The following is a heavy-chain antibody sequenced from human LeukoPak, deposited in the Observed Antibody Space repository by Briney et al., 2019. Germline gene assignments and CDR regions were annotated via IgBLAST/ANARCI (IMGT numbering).Heavy chain of an antibody. Sequence: QPGGSLRLSCAASGFTFSSYAMSWVRQAPGKGLEWVSAMSYSGSSTYYADSVKGRFTISRDNSKNTLYLQMNSLRAEDTAVYYCAKDRSSSFSGFLEYWGQGTLVTVSS. CDR2: MSYSGSST. J-gene: IGHJ4*02. CDR3: AKDRSSSFSGFLEY. V-gene: IGHV3-23*01. CDR1: GFTFSSYA. D-gene: IGHD6-6*01.